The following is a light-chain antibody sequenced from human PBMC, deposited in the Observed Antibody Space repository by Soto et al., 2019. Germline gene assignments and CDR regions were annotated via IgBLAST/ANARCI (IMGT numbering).Light chain of an antibody. J-gene: IGLJ3*02. CDR3: AAWDDSLEGWV. CDR2: SDN. CDR1: SSNIGSNA. Sequence: QSVLALPPSASGTPGQRVTIPCSGSSSNIGSNAVSWYQQLPGTAPKLLIYSDNQRPSGVPDRFSGSKSGTSASLAISGLQSEDEADYYCAAWDDSLEGWVFGGGTKVTVL. V-gene: IGLV1-44*01.